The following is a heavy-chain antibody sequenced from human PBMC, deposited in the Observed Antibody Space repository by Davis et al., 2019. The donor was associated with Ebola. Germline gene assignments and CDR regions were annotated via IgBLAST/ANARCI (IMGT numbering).Heavy chain of an antibody. CDR1: GFTFSSYS. CDR3: AREAETYYDFWSGSHRRGWFDP. V-gene: IGHV3-21*01. Sequence: GGSLRLSCAASGFTFSSYSMNWVRQAPGKGLEWVSSISSSSSYIYYADSVKGRFTISRDNAKNSLYLQMNSLRAEDTAVYYCAREAETYYDFWSGSHRRGWFDPWGQGTLVTVSS. CDR2: ISSSSSYI. J-gene: IGHJ5*02. D-gene: IGHD3-3*01.